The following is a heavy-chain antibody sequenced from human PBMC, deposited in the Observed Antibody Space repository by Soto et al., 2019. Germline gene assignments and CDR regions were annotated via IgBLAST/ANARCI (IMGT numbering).Heavy chain of an antibody. CDR2: TYYRSDWYT. V-gene: IGHV6-1*01. CDR3: ARDTLRLLDF. Sequence: SQSLSLTCAISVDSVSTNSGAWNWIRQSPSRGLEWLGRTYYRSDWYTDYAISVQSRITINPDTSKNQVSLLLSSVTPEDSAVYYCARDTLRLLDFWGQGSLVTVSS. CDR1: VDSVSTNSGA. J-gene: IGHJ4*02. D-gene: IGHD3-16*01.